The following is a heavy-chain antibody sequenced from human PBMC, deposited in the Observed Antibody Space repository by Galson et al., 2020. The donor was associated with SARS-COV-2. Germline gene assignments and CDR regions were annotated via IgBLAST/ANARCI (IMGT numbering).Heavy chain of an antibody. CDR1: GGSITSTNYY. CDR2: ISYSGTT. Sequence: SETLSLTCTVSGGSITSTNYYWGWIRPPPGKGLEWIGSISYSGTTSYNPSLKSRVTVSEDTSKNQFSLKLSSVTAADTAVYYCATSRGTTCYECLYFWGQGTLVTVSS. D-gene: IGHD2-2*01. CDR3: ATSRGTTCYECLYF. V-gene: IGHV4-39*01. J-gene: IGHJ4*02.